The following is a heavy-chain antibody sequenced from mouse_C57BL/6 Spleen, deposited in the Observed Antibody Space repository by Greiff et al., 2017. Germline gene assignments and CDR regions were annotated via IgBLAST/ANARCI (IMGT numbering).Heavy chain of an antibody. CDR2: INPSNGGT. J-gene: IGHJ2*01. CDR3: ARGWLLRLYYFDY. V-gene: IGHV1-53*01. CDR1: GYTFTSYW. D-gene: IGHD2-3*01. Sequence: VQLQQPGTELVKPGASVKLSCKASGYTFTSYWMHWVKQRPGQGLEWIGNINPSNGGTNYNEKFKSKATLTVDKSSSTAYMQLSSLTSEDSAVXYCARGWLLRLYYFDYWGQGTTLTVSS.